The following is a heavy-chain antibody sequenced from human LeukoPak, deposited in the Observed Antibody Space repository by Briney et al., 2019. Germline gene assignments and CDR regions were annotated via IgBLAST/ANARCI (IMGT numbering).Heavy chain of an antibody. J-gene: IGHJ4*02. D-gene: IGHD2-2*01. V-gene: IGHV3-74*01. CDR3: AKGYCSVTNCPGDC. Sequence: GGSLRLSCAASGFTFSTYWMHWVRQAPGKGLVWVSRINSDGSSTVYADSVKGRFTISRDNAKNTLYLQMNSLRAEDTAVYYAAKGYCSVTNCPGDCWGQGTLVTVSS. CDR2: INSDGSST. CDR1: GFTFSTYW.